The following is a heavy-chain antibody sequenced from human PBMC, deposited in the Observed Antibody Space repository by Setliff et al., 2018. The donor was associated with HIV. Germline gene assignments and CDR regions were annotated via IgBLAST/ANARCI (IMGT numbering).Heavy chain of an antibody. D-gene: IGHD3-9*01. Sequence: ASVKVSCKASGYTFTGYYIHWVRQAPGQGLQWMGRINPNIGSTNYAQNFQGRATMTRDTSVKTAFMELSNLRSDDTAVYYCARDYRTTDILSSGYMDVWGKGTTVTVSS. V-gene: IGHV1-2*06. CDR2: INPNIGST. CDR1: GYTFTGYY. J-gene: IGHJ6*03. CDR3: ARDYRTTDILSSGYMDV.